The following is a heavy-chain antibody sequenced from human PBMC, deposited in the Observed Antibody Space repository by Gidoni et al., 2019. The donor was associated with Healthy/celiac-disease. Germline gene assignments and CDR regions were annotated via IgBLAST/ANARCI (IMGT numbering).Heavy chain of an antibody. CDR2: SSAYNGNT. D-gene: IGHD4-17*01. CDR1: GYTFTSYG. J-gene: IGHJ6*02. CDR3: ARDLTKLAKDGMDV. Sequence: QVQLVQSGAEVKKPGASVKVSCKASGYTFTSYGISWVRQAPGQGLEWRGLSSAYNGNTNYAQKFQGRVTMTIDTSTSTAYMELRSLRSDDTAVYYCARDLTKLAKDGMDVWGQGTTVTVSS. V-gene: IGHV1-18*01.